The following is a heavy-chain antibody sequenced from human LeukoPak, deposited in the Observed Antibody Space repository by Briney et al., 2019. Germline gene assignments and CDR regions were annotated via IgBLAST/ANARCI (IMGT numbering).Heavy chain of an antibody. V-gene: IGHV4-34*01. Sequence: SETLSLTCAVYGGSFSGYYWSWIRQPPGKGLEWIGEINHSGSTNYNPSLKSRVTISVDTSKNQFSLKLSSVTAADTAVYYCARDLGNSYGWQPNDCWGQGTLVTVSS. J-gene: IGHJ4*02. D-gene: IGHD5-18*01. CDR2: INHSGST. CDR1: GGSFSGYY. CDR3: ARDLGNSYGWQPNDC.